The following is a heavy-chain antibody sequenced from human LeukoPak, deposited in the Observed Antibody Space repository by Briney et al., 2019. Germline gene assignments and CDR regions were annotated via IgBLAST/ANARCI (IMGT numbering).Heavy chain of an antibody. CDR1: GFTFSSYV. D-gene: IGHD3-3*01. V-gene: IGHV3-30*18. CDR2: ISYDEGNK. J-gene: IGHJ6*02. CDR3: AKDYYDFWSGGYYYYYGMDV. Sequence: GRSLRLSCAASGFTFSSYVMHWVRQAPGKGLEWVAVISYDEGNKYYADSVKGRFTISRDNSKNTLYLQMNSLRSDDTAVYYCAKDYYDFWSGGYYYYYGMDVWGQGTTVTVSS.